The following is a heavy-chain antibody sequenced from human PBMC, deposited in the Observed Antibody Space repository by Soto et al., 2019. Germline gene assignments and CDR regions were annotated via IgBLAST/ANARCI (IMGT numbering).Heavy chain of an antibody. Sequence: EVQLVESGGGLVQPGGSLRLSCAASGFTFSGFTMNWVRQAPGRGLEWISYISRGGETIYYADSVKGRFTISRDNAGNSLYLKMNSLRDEDTAVYYCASRNLAGCSGTDCLYYFDYWGQGTLVTVSS. CDR3: ASRNLAGCSGTDCLYYFDY. D-gene: IGHD2-2*01. J-gene: IGHJ4*02. V-gene: IGHV3-48*02. CDR1: GFTFSGFT. CDR2: ISRGGETI.